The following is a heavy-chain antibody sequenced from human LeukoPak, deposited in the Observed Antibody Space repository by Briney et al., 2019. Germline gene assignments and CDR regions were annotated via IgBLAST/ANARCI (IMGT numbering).Heavy chain of an antibody. CDR1: GGSISSYY. V-gene: IGHV4-59*01. Sequence: SETLSLTCTVSGGSISSYYWSWIRQPPGKGLEWIGYIYYSGSTNYSPSLKSRVTISVDTSKNQFSLKLSSVTAADTAVYYCVGATPGAYGFDIWGQGTMVTVSS. D-gene: IGHD7-27*01. J-gene: IGHJ3*02. CDR3: VGATPGAYGFDI. CDR2: IYYSGST.